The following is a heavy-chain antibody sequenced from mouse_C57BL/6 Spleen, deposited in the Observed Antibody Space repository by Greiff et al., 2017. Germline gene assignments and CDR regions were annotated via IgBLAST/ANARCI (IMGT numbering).Heavy chain of an antibody. V-gene: IGHV1-39*01. D-gene: IGHD2-2*01. Sequence: EVQLLESGPELVKPGASVKISCKASGYSFTDYNMHWVKQSHGKSLEWIGVINPNYGTTSYNQKFKGKATLTVDQSSSTAYMQLNSLTSEDSAVXYCARARGLRRGAWFAYWGQGTLVTVSA. J-gene: IGHJ3*01. CDR1: GYSFTDYN. CDR2: INPNYGTT. CDR3: ARARGLRRGAWFAY.